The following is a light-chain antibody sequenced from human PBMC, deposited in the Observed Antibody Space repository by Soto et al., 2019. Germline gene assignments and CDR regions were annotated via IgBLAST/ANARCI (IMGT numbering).Light chain of an antibody. V-gene: IGKV3-20*01. CDR3: QQYVTSPWT. J-gene: IGKJ1*01. CDR2: GTS. Sequence: EIVLTQSPATLSLAPGERVTLSCRASESVSTNLAWYQQKAGQAPRLLIYGTSSRATGIPDRFSGSGSGTDFTLTISRLEPEDFAVYYCQQYVTSPWTFGQGTKVDIK. CDR1: ESVSTN.